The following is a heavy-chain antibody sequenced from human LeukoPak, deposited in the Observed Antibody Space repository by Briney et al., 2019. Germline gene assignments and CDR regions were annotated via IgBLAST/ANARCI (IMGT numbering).Heavy chain of an antibody. V-gene: IGHV1-69*13. CDR1: GGTFSSYA. CDR3: ARDLAGYSSSSFDP. CDR2: IIPIFGTA. Sequence: ASVKVSCKASGGTFSSYAMSWVRQAPGQGLEWMGGIIPIFGTANYAQKFQGRVTITADESTSTAYMELSSLRSEDTAVYYCARDLAGYSSSSFDPWGQGTLVTVSS. J-gene: IGHJ5*02. D-gene: IGHD6-13*01.